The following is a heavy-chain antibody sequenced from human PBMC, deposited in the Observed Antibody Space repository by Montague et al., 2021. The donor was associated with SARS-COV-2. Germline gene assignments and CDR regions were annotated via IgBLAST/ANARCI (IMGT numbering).Heavy chain of an antibody. CDR3: ARMHYHILTGYYYLDY. V-gene: IGHV4-4*02. CDR2: IYHSGST. J-gene: IGHJ4*02. Sequence: SETLSLTCAVSGGSSKWWSWVRQPPGKGLEWIGEIYHSGSTNYNPSLKSRVTISVDKSKNQFSLKLSSVTAADTAVYYCARMHYHILTGYYYLDYWGQGTLVTVSS. D-gene: IGHD3-9*01. CDR1: GGSSKW.